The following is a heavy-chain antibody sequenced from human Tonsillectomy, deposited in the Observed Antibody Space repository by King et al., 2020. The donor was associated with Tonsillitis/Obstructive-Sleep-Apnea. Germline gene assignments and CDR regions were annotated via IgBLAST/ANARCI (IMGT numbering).Heavy chain of an antibody. D-gene: IGHD2-2*01. J-gene: IGHJ4*02. CDR3: ARDGGGTSAEEYSDY. V-gene: IGHV1-46*01. CDR1: GYTFTSYY. CDR2: INPSGGST. Sequence: VQLVESGAEVKKPGASVKVSCKASGYTFTSYYMHWVRQAPGQGLEWMGIINPSGGSTSYAQKFQGRVTMTRDTSTSTVYMELSSLRSEDTAVYYCARDGGGTSAEEYSDYWGQGTLVTVSS.